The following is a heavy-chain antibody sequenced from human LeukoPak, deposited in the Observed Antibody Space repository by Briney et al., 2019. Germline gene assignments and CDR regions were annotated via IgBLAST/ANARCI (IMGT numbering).Heavy chain of an antibody. Sequence: GGSLRLSCAASGFTFTSFWMSWVRLAPGKGLEWVANIKQDGSEKNYVDSVKGRFTISRDNAKNSMSLQMNSLRAEDTAVYYCTRDPTQWLRYGYFDYWGQGILVTVSS. CDR1: GFTFTSFW. CDR2: IKQDGSEK. J-gene: IGHJ4*02. D-gene: IGHD5-12*01. V-gene: IGHV3-7*01. CDR3: TRDPTQWLRYGYFDY.